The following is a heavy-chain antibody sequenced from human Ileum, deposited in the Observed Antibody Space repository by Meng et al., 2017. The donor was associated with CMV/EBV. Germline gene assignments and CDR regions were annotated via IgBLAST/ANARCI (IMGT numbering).Heavy chain of an antibody. Sequence: CAISGDSVSSDSASWRWLRQSPSRGLEWLVRTYYRYKWYYDYAVSVKSRITIDPDTSKNQFSLHLNSVTPDDTAVYYCANGNYFFDYWGQGTLVTVSS. CDR3: ANGNYFFDY. V-gene: IGHV6-1*01. CDR1: GDSVSSDSAS. CDR2: TYYRYKWYY. J-gene: IGHJ4*02. D-gene: IGHD1-1*01.